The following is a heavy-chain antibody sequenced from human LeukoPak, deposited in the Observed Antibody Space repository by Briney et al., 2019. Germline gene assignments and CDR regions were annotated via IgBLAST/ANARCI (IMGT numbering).Heavy chain of an antibody. Sequence: GGSLRLSCAASGFTFSSYAMSWVRQAPGKGLEWVSAISGSGGSTYYADSVKGPLPISSDNSTNTLYLQMTSLRAEDTAVYYCAKWYYDSSGLYYYYGMDVWGQGTTVTVSS. CDR3: AKWYYDSSGLYYYYGMDV. CDR1: GFTFSSYA. CDR2: ISGSGGST. V-gene: IGHV3-23*01. D-gene: IGHD3-22*01. J-gene: IGHJ6*02.